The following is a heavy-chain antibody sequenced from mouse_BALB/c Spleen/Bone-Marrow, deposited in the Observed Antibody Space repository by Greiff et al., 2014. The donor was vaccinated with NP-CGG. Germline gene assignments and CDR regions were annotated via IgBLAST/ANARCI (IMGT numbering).Heavy chain of an antibody. J-gene: IGHJ4*01. D-gene: IGHD1-1*01. Sequence: EVQLVESGGGLVKPGGSLKLSCAASGFALSSYDMSWVRQTPEKRLEWVAYISSGGGSTYYPDTVKGRFTISRDNAKNTLYLQMSSLKSEDTAMYYCARPLYYYGSSPFYAMDYCGQGTSVTVSS. V-gene: IGHV5-12-1*01. CDR1: GFALSSYD. CDR2: ISSGGGST. CDR3: ARPLYYYGSSPFYAMDY.